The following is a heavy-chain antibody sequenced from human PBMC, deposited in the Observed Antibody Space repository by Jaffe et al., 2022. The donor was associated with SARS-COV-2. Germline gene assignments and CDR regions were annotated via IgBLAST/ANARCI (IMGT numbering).Heavy chain of an antibody. CDR3: AKDGTWSPSYYWYV. Sequence: EVQLLESGGGLVQPGGSLRLSCAASGFAFSLYAMSWVRQAPGKGLEWVSSTSGSGGSTNYADSVKGRFTISRDNSKNTLYLQMNSLRAEDTAVYYCAKDGTWSPSYYWYVWGQGTTVTVSS. CDR2: TSGSGGST. V-gene: IGHV3-23*01. D-gene: IGHD2-8*01. CDR1: GFAFSLYA. J-gene: IGHJ6*02.